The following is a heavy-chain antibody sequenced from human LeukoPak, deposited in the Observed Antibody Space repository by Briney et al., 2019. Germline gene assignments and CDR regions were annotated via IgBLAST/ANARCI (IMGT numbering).Heavy chain of an antibody. Sequence: SETLSLTCTVSGGSISTYYWSWIRQPPGKGLEWIGYIYHSGSTKYNPSLKSRVTISVDTSKNQFSLKLSSVTAADTAVYYCAKRDLDNSGCIDYWGQGTLVTVSS. D-gene: IGHD6-19*01. V-gene: IGHV4-59*01. CDR3: AKRDLDNSGCIDY. CDR1: GGSISTYY. J-gene: IGHJ4*02. CDR2: IYHSGST.